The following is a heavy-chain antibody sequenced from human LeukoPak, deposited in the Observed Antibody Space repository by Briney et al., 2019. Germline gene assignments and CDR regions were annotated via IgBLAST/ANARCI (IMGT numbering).Heavy chain of an antibody. D-gene: IGHD3-3*01. CDR3: TTQYDFWPLKGDDAFDI. V-gene: IGHV3-15*01. CDR1: GFTFSNAW. J-gene: IGHJ3*02. Sequence: PGGSLRLSCAASGFTFSNAWMSWVRQAPGKGLEWVGRIKSKTDGGTTDYAAPVKGRFTISRDDSKNTLYLQMNSLKTEDTAVYYCTTQYDFWPLKGDDAFDIWGQGTMVTVSS. CDR2: IKSKTDGGTT.